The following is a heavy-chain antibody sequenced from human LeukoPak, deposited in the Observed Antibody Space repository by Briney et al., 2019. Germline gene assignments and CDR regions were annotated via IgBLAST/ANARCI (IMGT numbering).Heavy chain of an antibody. CDR2: INPNSGGT. Sequence: GASVKVSCKASGYTFTGYYMHWVRQAPGQGLEWMGWINPNSGGTNYAQKFQGRVTMTRDTSISTAYLELSRLRSDDTAGYYCACRGYYYDSSGFHLNYWGQGTLVTVSS. CDR3: ACRGYYYDSSGFHLNY. CDR1: GYTFTGYY. D-gene: IGHD3-22*01. V-gene: IGHV1-2*02. J-gene: IGHJ4*02.